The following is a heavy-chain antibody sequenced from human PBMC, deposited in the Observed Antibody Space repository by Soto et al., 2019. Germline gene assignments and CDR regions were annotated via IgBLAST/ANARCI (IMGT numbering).Heavy chain of an antibody. D-gene: IGHD4-17*01. J-gene: IGHJ4*02. CDR2: INPDSGGT. CDR3: ARDGGDGDPGWDY. CDR1: GYTFTGYY. Sequence: QVQLVQSGAEVKKPGASVKVSCKASGYTFTGYYVHWVRQAPGQGLEWMGWINPDSGGTKYAQNFPGWVTMTRDTSISTAYMELRRLRSDDTAVYYCARDGGDGDPGWDYWGQGTLVTVSS. V-gene: IGHV1-2*04.